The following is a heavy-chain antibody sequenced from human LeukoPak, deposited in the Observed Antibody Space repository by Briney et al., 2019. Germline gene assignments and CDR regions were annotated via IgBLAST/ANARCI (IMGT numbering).Heavy chain of an antibody. V-gene: IGHV4-4*07. CDR1: GGSISSYY. D-gene: IGHD2-15*01. CDR3: ARDNYCSGGSCEVPFDP. Sequence: PSETLSLTCTVSGGSISSYYWSWIRQPAGTGLEWIGRIYTSGSTNYNPSLKSRVTMSVDTSKNQFSLKLSSVTAADTAVYYCARDNYCSGGSCEVPFDPWGQGTLVTVSS. J-gene: IGHJ5*02. CDR2: IYTSGST.